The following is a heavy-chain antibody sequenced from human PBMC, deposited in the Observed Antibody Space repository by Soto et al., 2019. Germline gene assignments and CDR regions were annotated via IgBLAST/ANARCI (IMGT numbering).Heavy chain of an antibody. Sequence: SETLSLTCTVSGGSISSYYWSWIRQPAWKVLEWIGRIYTSGSTNYNPSLKSRVTMSVDTSKNQFSLKLSSVTAADTAVYYCARDPTYYYDSSGYYDDRAGGFDIWGQGTMVTVSS. CDR3: ARDPTYYYDSSGYYDDRAGGFDI. V-gene: IGHV4-4*07. CDR1: GGSISSYY. J-gene: IGHJ3*02. CDR2: IYTSGST. D-gene: IGHD3-22*01.